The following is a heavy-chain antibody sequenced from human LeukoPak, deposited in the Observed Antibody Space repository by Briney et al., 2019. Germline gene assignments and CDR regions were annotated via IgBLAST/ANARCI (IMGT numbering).Heavy chain of an antibody. V-gene: IGHV3-30*19. CDR3: ARMNQISAVADNNWFDP. D-gene: IGHD6-19*01. Sequence: GGSLRLSCAASGFSFSRYGMHWVRQAPGEGLEWVAYIQYDGSNEQYANSVKGRFSISRDSSKNTLYLQMNSLRAEDTAVYYCARMNQISAVADNNWFDPWGQGTLVTVSS. J-gene: IGHJ5*02. CDR1: GFSFSRYG. CDR2: IQYDGSNE.